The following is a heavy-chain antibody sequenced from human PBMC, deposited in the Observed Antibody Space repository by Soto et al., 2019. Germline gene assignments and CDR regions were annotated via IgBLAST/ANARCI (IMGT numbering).Heavy chain of an antibody. CDR3: AKPSLRFLEWLLPDGGYFDY. Sequence: EVQLLESGGGLVQPGGSLRLSCAASGFTFSSYAMSWVRQATGKGLEWVSAISGSGGSTYYADSVKGRFTISRDNSKNTLYLQMNSLRAEDTAVYYCAKPSLRFLEWLLPDGGYFDYWGQGTLVTVSS. D-gene: IGHD3-3*01. J-gene: IGHJ4*02. CDR2: ISGSGGST. V-gene: IGHV3-23*01. CDR1: GFTFSSYA.